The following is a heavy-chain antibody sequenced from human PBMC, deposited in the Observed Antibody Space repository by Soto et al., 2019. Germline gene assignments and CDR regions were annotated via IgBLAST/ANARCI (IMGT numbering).Heavy chain of an antibody. CDR3: ARGVRYYYGSGSYFQVYNWFDP. Sequence: QVQLVESGGGVVQPGRSLRLSCAASGFTFSSYAMHWVRQAPGKGLEWVAVISYDGSNKYYADSVKGRFTISRDNSKNTLYLQMNSMRAEDTAVYYCARGVRYYYGSGSYFQVYNWFDPWGQGTLVTVSS. V-gene: IGHV3-30-3*01. D-gene: IGHD3-10*01. CDR2: ISYDGSNK. CDR1: GFTFSSYA. J-gene: IGHJ5*02.